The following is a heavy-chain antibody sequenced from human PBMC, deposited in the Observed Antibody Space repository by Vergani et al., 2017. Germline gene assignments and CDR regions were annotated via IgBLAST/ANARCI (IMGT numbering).Heavy chain of an antibody. J-gene: IGHJ4*02. CDR1: GFTFSSYS. CDR2: IGRSSSCI. CDR3: ASSRLYGAVSYYEDY. Sequence: EVQLVESGGGLVKPGGSLRLSCAASGFTFSSYSMNWVRQAPGKGLDWVSSIGRSSSCICYADSVKGRFTISRDNAKNSLYLQMNSLRAEDTAVYYCASSRLYGAVSYYEDYWGQGTLVTVSS. V-gene: IGHV3-21*01. D-gene: IGHD3-10*01.